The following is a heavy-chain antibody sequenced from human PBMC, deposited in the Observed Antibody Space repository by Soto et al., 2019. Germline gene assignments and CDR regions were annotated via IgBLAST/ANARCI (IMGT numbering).Heavy chain of an antibody. V-gene: IGHV3-9*01. CDR3: AKGRIKWLRPPPGYSYGYLHYYYGMDV. Sequence: GGSLRLSCAASGFTFDDYAMHWVRQAPGKGLEWVSGISWNSGSIGYADSVKGRFTISRDNAKNSLYLQMNSLRAEDTALYYCAKGRIKWLRPPPGYSYGYLHYYYGMDVWGQGTTVTVSS. CDR2: ISWNSGSI. J-gene: IGHJ6*02. D-gene: IGHD5-18*01. CDR1: GFTFDDYA.